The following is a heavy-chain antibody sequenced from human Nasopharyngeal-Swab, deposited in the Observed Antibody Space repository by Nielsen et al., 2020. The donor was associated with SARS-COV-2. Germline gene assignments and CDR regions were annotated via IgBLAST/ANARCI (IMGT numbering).Heavy chain of an antibody. CDR2: ISYDGSNK. D-gene: IGHD6-6*01. CDR3: ARKGGIAARNYGMDV. Sequence: GGSLRLSCAASGFTFSSYAMHWVRQAPGKGLEWVAVISYDGSNKYYADSVKGRFTISRDNSKNTLYLQMNSLRTEDTAVYYCARKGGIAARNYGMDVWGQGTTVTVSS. J-gene: IGHJ6*02. V-gene: IGHV3-30*04. CDR1: GFTFSSYA.